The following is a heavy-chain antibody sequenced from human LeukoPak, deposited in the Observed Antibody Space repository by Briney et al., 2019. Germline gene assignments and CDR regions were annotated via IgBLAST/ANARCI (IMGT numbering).Heavy chain of an antibody. CDR3: GRGFVAYGDYGGD. V-gene: IGHV4-34*01. CDR2: INHSGST. J-gene: IGHJ4*02. CDR1: GGSFSGYY. Sequence: SETLSLTCAVYGGSFSGYYWSWIRQPPGKGLEWIGEINHSGSTNYNPSLKSRVTISVDTSKNQSSLKLSAVAAADPDVDYWGRGFVAYGDYGGDWGQGTLVTVSS. D-gene: IGHD4-17*01.